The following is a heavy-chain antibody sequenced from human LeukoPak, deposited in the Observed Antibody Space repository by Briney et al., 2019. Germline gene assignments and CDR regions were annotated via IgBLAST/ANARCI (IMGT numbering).Heavy chain of an antibody. D-gene: IGHD3-3*01. Sequence: SQTLSLTCTVSGGSISSGDYYWRWLRQPPGTGLEWIGYIYYSGSTYYNPSLKSRVTISVDTSKNQFSLKLSSVTAADTAVYYCARLIGVQNAFDIWGQGTMVTVSS. V-gene: IGHV4-30-4*08. CDR3: ARLIGVQNAFDI. J-gene: IGHJ3*02. CDR1: GGSISSGDYY. CDR2: IYYSGST.